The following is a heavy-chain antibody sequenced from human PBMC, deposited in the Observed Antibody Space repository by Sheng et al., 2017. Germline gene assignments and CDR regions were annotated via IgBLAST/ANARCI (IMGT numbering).Heavy chain of an antibody. D-gene: IGHD4-17*01. V-gene: IGHV3-15*01. J-gene: IGHJ6*02. CDR2: IKRKTDGETT. Sequence: EVQLVESGGGLVKPGGSLRLSCAASGLSFSNAWMSWVRQAPGKGLEWVGRIKRKTDGETTEYAAPVKGRFTISRDDSKNTLYLQMNSLKTEDTAVYYCAKWRGRPRGSLGPVNYGEFYYGMDVWDQGP. CDR3: AKWRGRPRGSLGPVNYGEFYYGMDV. CDR1: GLSFSNAW.